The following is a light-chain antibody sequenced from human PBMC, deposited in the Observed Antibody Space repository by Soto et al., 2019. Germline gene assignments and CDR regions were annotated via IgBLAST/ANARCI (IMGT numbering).Light chain of an antibody. CDR2: AAS. V-gene: IGKV1-39*01. CDR1: QSISNH. CDR3: QQSYTTPPEYT. J-gene: IGKJ2*01. Sequence: DTQMTQSPSSLPASVADRVTITCRASQSISNHLNWYQQKPGKAPKLLIYAASNLQSGVPSRFSGSGSGTDFTLTISSLQPEDFATYYCQQSYTTPPEYTFGQGTKLEIK.